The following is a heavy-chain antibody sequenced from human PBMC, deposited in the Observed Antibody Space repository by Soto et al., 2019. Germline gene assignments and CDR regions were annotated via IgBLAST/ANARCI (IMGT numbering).Heavy chain of an antibody. J-gene: IGHJ4*02. CDR1: GGSFSGYY. D-gene: IGHD4-17*01. V-gene: IGHV4-34*01. CDR3: ARDKGRYGDYGRYFDY. CDR2: INHSGST. Sequence: SETLSLTCAVYGGSFSGYYWSWIRQPPGKGLEWIGEINHSGSTNYNPSLKSRVTISVDTSKNQFSLKLSSVTAADTAVYYCARDKGRYGDYGRYFDYWGQGTLVTVSS.